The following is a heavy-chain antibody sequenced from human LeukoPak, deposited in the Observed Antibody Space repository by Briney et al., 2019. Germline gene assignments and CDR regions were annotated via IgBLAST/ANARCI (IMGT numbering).Heavy chain of an antibody. CDR2: IYYSGST. CDR3: ARGYGDSSPNDY. Sequence: SETLSLTCTVSGVSISSGGYYWSWIRQHPGQGLEWIGYIYYSGSTYYNPSLKSRVTISVDTSKNQFSLKLSSVTAADTAVYYCARGYGDSSPNDYWGQGTLVTVSS. D-gene: IGHD4-17*01. J-gene: IGHJ4*02. CDR1: GVSISSGGYY. V-gene: IGHV4-31*03.